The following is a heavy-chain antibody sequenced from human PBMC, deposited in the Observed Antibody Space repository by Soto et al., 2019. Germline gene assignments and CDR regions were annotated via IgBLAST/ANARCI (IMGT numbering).Heavy chain of an antibody. Sequence: EVQLVESGGGLVQRGGSLRLSCAASGFTFGIYSMNWVRQAPGKGLEWISYINGSSSTMYYADSVKGRFIISGANADNSLYLKMHRLRDADTAVYYCARGDRFRCSGDRCFSDGLFLSWGQGTLVTVSS. CDR1: GFTFGIYS. J-gene: IGHJ5*02. CDR2: INGSSSTM. CDR3: ARGDRFRCSGDRCFSDGLFLS. V-gene: IGHV3-48*02. D-gene: IGHD2-15*01.